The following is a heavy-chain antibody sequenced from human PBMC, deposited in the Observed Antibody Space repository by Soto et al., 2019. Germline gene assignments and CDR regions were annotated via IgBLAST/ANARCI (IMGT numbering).Heavy chain of an antibody. J-gene: IGHJ4*02. CDR1: EFTFSNYA. Sequence: GGSLRLSCAASEFTFSNYAMSWVRQAPGKGLEWVSSISDNGGTTYYADSVKGRFTISRDNSKNTLYLQMNSLRAEDTAVYYYAKDPQQLIDYFDYWGQGTQLTVS. D-gene: IGHD6-13*01. CDR2: ISDNGGTT. V-gene: IGHV3-23*01. CDR3: AKDPQQLIDYFDY.